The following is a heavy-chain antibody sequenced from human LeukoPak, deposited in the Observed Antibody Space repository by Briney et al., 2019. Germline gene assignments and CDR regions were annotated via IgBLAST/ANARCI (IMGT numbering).Heavy chain of an antibody. CDR2: IYYSGST. CDR1: GGSISSYY. V-gene: IGHV4-59*12. J-gene: IGHJ5*01. D-gene: IGHD3-16*01. Sequence: PSETLSLTCTVSGGSISSYYWSWIRQPPGKGLEWIGYIYYSGSTNYNPSLKSRVTISVDTSKNQFSLKLSSVTAADTAVYFCARGWGGFDSWGQGTLVTVSS. CDR3: ARGWGGFDS.